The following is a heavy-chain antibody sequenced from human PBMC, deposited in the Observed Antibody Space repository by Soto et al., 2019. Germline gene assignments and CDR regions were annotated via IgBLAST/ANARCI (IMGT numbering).Heavy chain of an antibody. D-gene: IGHD6-13*01. CDR2: ISYDGSNK. J-gene: IGHJ4*02. Sequence: QVQLVESGGGVVQPGRSLRLSCAASGFTFSSYGMHWVRQAPGKGLEWVAVISYDGSNKYYADSVKGRFTIARDNSKNARYLQMNSLRAEDTAVYYCAKDGDWAAAGTDDYWGQGTLVTVSS. V-gene: IGHV3-30*18. CDR3: AKDGDWAAAGTDDY. CDR1: GFTFSSYG.